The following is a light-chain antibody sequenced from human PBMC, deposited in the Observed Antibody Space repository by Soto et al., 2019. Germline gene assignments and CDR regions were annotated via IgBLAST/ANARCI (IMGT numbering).Light chain of an antibody. CDR2: DNT. V-gene: IGLV1-40*01. Sequence: QSVLTQPPSVSGAPGQRVTISCTGSSSNIGAGYDVHWYQQLPGTAPKLLIYDNTNRPSGVPDRFSGSKSGTSASLAITGLQAEDEADYYYHSYDRSLSGPRVFGAGTKLTVL. CDR3: HSYDRSLSGPRV. J-gene: IGLJ1*01. CDR1: SSNIGAGYD.